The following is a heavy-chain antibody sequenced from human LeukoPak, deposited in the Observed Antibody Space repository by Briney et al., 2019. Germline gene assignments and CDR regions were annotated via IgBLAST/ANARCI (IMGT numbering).Heavy chain of an antibody. CDR2: ISPIFSTA. CDR3: ARAGHGDVIVATPRYNWFDP. Sequence: ASGKVSCKASGGTFSSYAIIWVRQAPGQGLEWRGGISPIFSTANYAQKFQGRVTITADESTSTAYMELSSLRSEDTAVYYCARAGHGDVIVATPRYNWFDPWGQGTLVTVSS. CDR1: GGTFSSYA. J-gene: IGHJ5*02. D-gene: IGHD5-12*01. V-gene: IGHV1-69*13.